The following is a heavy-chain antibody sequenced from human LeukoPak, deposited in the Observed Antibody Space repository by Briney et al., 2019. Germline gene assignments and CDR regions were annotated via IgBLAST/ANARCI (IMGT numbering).Heavy chain of an antibody. V-gene: IGHV4-38-2*01. D-gene: IGHD3-10*01. CDR2: IYYSGST. Sequence: SQTLSLTCAVSGYSISSSYYWGWIRQPPGKGLEWIGSIYYSGSTYYNPSLKSRVTISVDTSKNQFSLKLSSVTAADTAVYYCARSVVRAFDIWGQGTMVTVSS. CDR1: GYSISSSYY. CDR3: ARSVVRAFDI. J-gene: IGHJ3*02.